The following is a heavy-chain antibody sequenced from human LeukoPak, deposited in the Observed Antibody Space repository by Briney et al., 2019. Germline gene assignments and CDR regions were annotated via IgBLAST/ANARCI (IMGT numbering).Heavy chain of an antibody. V-gene: IGHV1-69*04. CDR2: IIPILGIA. CDR3: ARGSGYCSSTSCLWDYYYYYGMDV. J-gene: IGHJ6*02. D-gene: IGHD2-2*01. CDR1: GGTFSSYA. Sequence: SVKVSCKASGGTFSSYAIIWVRQAPGQGLEWMGRIIPILGIANYAQKFQGRVTITADKSTSTAYMELSSLRSEDTAVYYCARGSGYCSSTSCLWDYYYYYGMDVWGQGTTVTVSS.